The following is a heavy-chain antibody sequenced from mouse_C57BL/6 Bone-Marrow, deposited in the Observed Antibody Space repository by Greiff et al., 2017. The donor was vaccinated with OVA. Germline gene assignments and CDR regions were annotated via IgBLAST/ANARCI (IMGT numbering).Heavy chain of an antibody. CDR3: ARGGTVADWYFDV. CDR1: GYTFTSYW. J-gene: IGHJ1*03. D-gene: IGHD1-1*01. CDR2: IDPSDSYT. V-gene: IGHV1-50*01. Sequence: VQLQQPGAELVKPGASVKLSCKASGYTFTSYWMQWVKQRPGQGLEWIGEIDPSDSYTNYNQKFKGKATLTVDTSSSTAYMQLSSLTSEDSAVYYCARGGTVADWYFDVWGTGTTVTVSS.